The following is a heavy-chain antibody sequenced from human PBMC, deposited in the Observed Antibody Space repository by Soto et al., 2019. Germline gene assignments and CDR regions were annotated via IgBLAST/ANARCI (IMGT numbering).Heavy chain of an antibody. J-gene: IGHJ6*03. Sequence: GGSLRLSCATSGFTLSGYAMDWVRQAPGKGLEYVSGISSNGVGTYYANSVQGRFTISRDNSKNTVYLQMGSLRPEDMAVYYCARRARPDFYYMDVWGKGTTVTVSS. CDR3: ARRARPDFYYMDV. CDR1: GFTLSGYA. CDR2: ISSNGVGT. D-gene: IGHD6-6*01. V-gene: IGHV3-64*01.